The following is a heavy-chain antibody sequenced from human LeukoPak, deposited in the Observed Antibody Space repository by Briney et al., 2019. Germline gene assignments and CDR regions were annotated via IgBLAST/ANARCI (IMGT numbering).Heavy chain of an antibody. CDR3: ARYDDSSGYYPNDAFDI. Sequence: SETLSLTCTVSGGSISSYYWSWIRQPPGKGLEWIGYIYYSGSTNYNPSLKSRVTVSVDTSKNQFSLKLSSVTAADTAVYYCARYDDSSGYYPNDAFDIWGQGTMVTVSS. V-gene: IGHV4-59*01. D-gene: IGHD3-22*01. CDR1: GGSISSYY. J-gene: IGHJ3*02. CDR2: IYYSGST.